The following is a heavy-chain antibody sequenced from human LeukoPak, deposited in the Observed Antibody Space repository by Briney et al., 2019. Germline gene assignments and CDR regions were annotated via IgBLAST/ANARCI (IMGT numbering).Heavy chain of an antibody. CDR2: INPNSGGT. CDR1: GYTFTGYY. CDR3: ARVPYDFWSGHRPRVTGYYGMDV. Sequence: ASVKVSCKASGYTFTGYYMHWVRQAPGQGLEWMGWINPNSGGTNYAQKFQGRVTMTRDTSISTAYMELSRLRSDDTAVYYCARVPYDFWSGHRPRVTGYYGMDVWGQGTTVTVSS. J-gene: IGHJ6*02. V-gene: IGHV1-2*02. D-gene: IGHD3-3*01.